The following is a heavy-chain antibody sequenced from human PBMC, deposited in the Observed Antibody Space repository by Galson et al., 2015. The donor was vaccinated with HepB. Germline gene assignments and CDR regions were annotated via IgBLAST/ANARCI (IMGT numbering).Heavy chain of an antibody. CDR3: ARPEGLYYDSSGYYRTSGDDAFDI. D-gene: IGHD3-22*01. CDR1: GYSFTSYW. Sequence: QSGAEVKKPGESLKISCKGSGYSFTSYWIGWVRQMPGKGLEWMGIIYPGDSDTRYSPSFQGQVTISADKSISTAYLQWSSLKASDTAMYYCARPEGLYYDSSGYYRTSGDDAFDIWGQGTMVTVSS. V-gene: IGHV5-51*03. J-gene: IGHJ3*02. CDR2: IYPGDSDT.